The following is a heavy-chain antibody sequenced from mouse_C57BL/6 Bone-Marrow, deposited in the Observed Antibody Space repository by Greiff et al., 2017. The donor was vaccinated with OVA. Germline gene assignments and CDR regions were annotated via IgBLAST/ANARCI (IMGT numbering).Heavy chain of an antibody. V-gene: IGHV1-26*01. J-gene: IGHJ4*01. Sequence: EVQLQQSGPELVKPGASVKISCKASGYTFTDYYMNWVKQSHGKSLEWIGDINPNNGGTSYNQKFKGKATLTVDKSSSTAYMKLRSLTSEDSAVYYCARGGGDGYYVGAMDYWGQGTSVTVSS. CDR1: GYTFTDYY. CDR3: ARGGGDGYYVGAMDY. CDR2: INPNNGGT. D-gene: IGHD2-3*01.